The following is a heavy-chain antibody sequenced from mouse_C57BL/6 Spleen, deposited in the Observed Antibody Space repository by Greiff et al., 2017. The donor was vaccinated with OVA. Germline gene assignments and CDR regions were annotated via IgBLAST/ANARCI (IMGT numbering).Heavy chain of an antibody. CDR2: IYPGSGST. J-gene: IGHJ2*01. D-gene: IGHD2-1*01. CDR1: GYTFTSYW. Sequence: QVQLQQPGAELVKPGASVKMSCKASGYTFTSYWITWVKQRPGQGLEWIGDIYPGSGSTNYNEKFKSKATLTVDTSSSTAYMQLSSLTSEDSAVYYCARIYYGNPCFDYWGQGTTLTVSS. CDR3: ARIYYGNPCFDY. V-gene: IGHV1-55*01.